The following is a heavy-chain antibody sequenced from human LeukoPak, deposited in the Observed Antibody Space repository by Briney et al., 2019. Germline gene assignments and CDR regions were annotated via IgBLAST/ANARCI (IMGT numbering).Heavy chain of an antibody. CDR3: ARCDYPEEDFYYYMDV. CDR1: GFTFSSYA. J-gene: IGHJ6*03. CDR2: ISYDGSNK. V-gene: IGHV3-30*04. D-gene: IGHD4-11*01. Sequence: GGSLRLSCAASGFTFSSYAMHWVRQAPGKGLEWVAVISYDGSNKYYADSVKGRFTISRDNSENTLYLQMNSLRAEDTAVYYCARCDYPEEDFYYYMDVWGKGTTVTISS.